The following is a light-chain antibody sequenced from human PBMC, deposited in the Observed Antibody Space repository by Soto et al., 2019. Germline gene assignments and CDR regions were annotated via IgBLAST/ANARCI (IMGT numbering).Light chain of an antibody. CDR3: QSYDNTLGVV. Sequence: QSVLTQPPSVSGAPGQRVTISCTGGSSNIGAGYDVHWYQQLPGRAPKLLISRNTNRPSGVPDRFSGSKSGTSASVVITGLQAEDEADYFCQSYDNTLGVVFGGGTKLTVL. V-gene: IGLV1-40*01. J-gene: IGLJ2*01. CDR1: SSNIGAGYD. CDR2: RNT.